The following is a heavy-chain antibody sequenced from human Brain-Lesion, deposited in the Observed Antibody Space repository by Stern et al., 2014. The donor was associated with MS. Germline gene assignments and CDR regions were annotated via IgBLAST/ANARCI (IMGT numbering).Heavy chain of an antibody. J-gene: IGHJ6*03. CDR1: GFTFGDYH. CDR2: ISSGSTDR. CDR3: ARDRHDYRNVMAYMDV. V-gene: IGHV3-11*05. Sequence: QVQLVQSGGGLVTPGGSLRLSCEGSGFTFGDYHMKWIRQAPGERPEWVSYISSGSTDRNYADSVRGRFTVYRDNAKNSLFLQMNSLRVEDTATYYCARDRHDYRNVMAYMDVWGKGTTVTVS. D-gene: IGHD4-11*01.